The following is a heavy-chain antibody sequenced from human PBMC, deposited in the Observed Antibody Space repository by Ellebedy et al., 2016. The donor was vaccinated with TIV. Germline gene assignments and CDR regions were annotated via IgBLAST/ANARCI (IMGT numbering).Heavy chain of an antibody. D-gene: IGHD2-21*01. CDR1: GFTFSSYS. CDR3: VPRMVVAFEY. Sequence: PGGSLRLSCAASGFTFSSYSMHWVRQAPGKGLECVSYIGSSGTIIYYADSVKGRFTISRDNSKNTLYLQMSSLTPEDTAVYYCVPRMVVAFEYWGQGTLVTVST. V-gene: IGHV3-48*01. J-gene: IGHJ4*02. CDR2: IGSSGTII.